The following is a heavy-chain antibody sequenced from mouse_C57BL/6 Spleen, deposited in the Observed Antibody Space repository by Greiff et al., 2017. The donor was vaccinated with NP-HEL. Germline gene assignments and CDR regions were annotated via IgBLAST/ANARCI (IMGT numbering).Heavy chain of an antibody. CDR2: IYPGDGDT. V-gene: IGHV1-82*01. CDR3: AREEDGAFFDY. CDR1: GYAFSSSW. Sequence: QVQLKQSGPELVKPGASVKISCKASGYAFSSSWMNWVKQRPGKGLEWIGRIYPGDGDTNYNGKFKGKATLTADKSSSTAYMQLSSLTSEDSAVYFCAREEDGAFFDYWGQGTTLTVSS. J-gene: IGHJ2*01.